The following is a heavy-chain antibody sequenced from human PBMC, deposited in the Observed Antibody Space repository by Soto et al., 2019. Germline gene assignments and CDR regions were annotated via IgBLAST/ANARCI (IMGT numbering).Heavy chain of an antibody. CDR1: GFTFSRYE. D-gene: IGHD3-16*01. J-gene: IGHJ3*02. CDR2: ISSSANVI. Sequence: VQLVESGGGLGQPGGSLRLSCAASGFTFSRYEMNWVRQAPGKGLEWVSYISSSANVIYYADSVKGRFTISRDNANNSRHLQMNSWRGGDTAVYFCVGNWGNYYDNGGADAFDIWAKGQRSSSLQ. CDR3: VGNWGNYYDNGGADAFDI. V-gene: IGHV3-48*03.